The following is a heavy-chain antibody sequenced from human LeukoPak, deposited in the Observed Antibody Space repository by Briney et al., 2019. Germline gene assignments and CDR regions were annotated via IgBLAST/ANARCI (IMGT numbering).Heavy chain of an antibody. J-gene: IGHJ3*02. CDR3: ARLRQWLVWAFDI. V-gene: IGHV4-39*07. D-gene: IGHD6-19*01. CDR2: IYYSGST. CDR1: GGSISSSSYY. Sequence: SETLSLTCTVSGGSISSSSYYWGWIRQPPGKGLEWIGSIYYSGSTYYNPSLKSRVTISVDTSKNQFSLKLSSVTAADTAVYYCARLRQWLVWAFDIWGQGTMVTVSS.